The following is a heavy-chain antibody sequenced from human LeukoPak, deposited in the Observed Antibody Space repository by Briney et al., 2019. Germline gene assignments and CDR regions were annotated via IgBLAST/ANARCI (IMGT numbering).Heavy chain of an antibody. CDR3: ARDFKYSSDY. Sequence: PGRSLRLSCAASGFTFSSYWMHWVRQAPGKGLVWVSLIKSDGRSTSYADSVKGRFTISRDNTKNTVYLQMNSLRVEDTAVYYCARDFKYSSDYWGQGTLVTVSS. CDR2: IKSDGRST. V-gene: IGHV3-74*01. CDR1: GFTFSSYW. D-gene: IGHD6-6*01. J-gene: IGHJ4*02.